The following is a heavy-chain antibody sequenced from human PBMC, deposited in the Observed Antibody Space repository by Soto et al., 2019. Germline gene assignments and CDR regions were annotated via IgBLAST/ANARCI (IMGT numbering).Heavy chain of an antibody. Sequence: QLRLQESGPGLVKPSETLSLTCTVSGDAISSDSNYWGWIRQPPGKGLEWIGIATYTGTTYNNPSISSRVTVSVDTSKNQFFLHLIYVNVADTAVYYCARRNYPYYFDSWGQGTLVTVSS. J-gene: IGHJ4*02. CDR2: ATYTGTT. D-gene: IGHD3-16*02. CDR1: GDAISSDSNY. V-gene: IGHV4-39*01. CDR3: ARRNYPYYFDS.